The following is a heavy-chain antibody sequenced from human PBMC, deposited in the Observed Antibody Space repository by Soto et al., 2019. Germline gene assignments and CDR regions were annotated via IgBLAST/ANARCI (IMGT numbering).Heavy chain of an antibody. CDR1: GYTFSNFW. Sequence: PGESLKISCQCSGYTFSNFWIGWVRQLPGKGLEWMGIIYPGDHETRYSPSFHGKVTISTDKSINTAYLQWNSLEASDTAFYFCARSTRRSQYFDCWGQGDLVTVSS. V-gene: IGHV5-51*01. J-gene: IGHJ4*02. CDR3: ARSTRRSQYFDC. D-gene: IGHD2-2*01. CDR2: IYPGDHET.